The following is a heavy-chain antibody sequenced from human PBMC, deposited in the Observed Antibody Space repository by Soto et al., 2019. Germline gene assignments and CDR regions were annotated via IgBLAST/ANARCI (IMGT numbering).Heavy chain of an antibody. J-gene: IGHJ6*02. Sequence: QVQLVESGGGVVQPGRSLRLSCTASGFIFSNYGMHWVRQAPGKGLEVVAVMRNDASNVHYGDSVEGRFTISRDNSKNTVSLQMNTLRAEDTGVYYCASQSSDILTYGMDVWGQGTTVTVSS. D-gene: IGHD3-9*01. CDR1: GFIFSNYG. CDR3: ASQSSDILTYGMDV. V-gene: IGHV3-33*01. CDR2: MRNDASNV.